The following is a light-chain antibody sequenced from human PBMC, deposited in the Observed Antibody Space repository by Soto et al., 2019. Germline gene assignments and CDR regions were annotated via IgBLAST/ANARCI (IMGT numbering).Light chain of an antibody. J-gene: IGLJ1*01. CDR2: ANK. Sequence: QSVLTQPPSVSGAPGQRVTISCTGSRSNIGAGYDVHWYQQLPGTAPKLLMYANKNRPSGVPDRFSGSKSGTSASLAITGLQAEDEADYYCQSSDSSLRGSVFGTGTKVTVL. CDR1: RSNIGAGYD. V-gene: IGLV1-40*01. CDR3: QSSDSSLRGSV.